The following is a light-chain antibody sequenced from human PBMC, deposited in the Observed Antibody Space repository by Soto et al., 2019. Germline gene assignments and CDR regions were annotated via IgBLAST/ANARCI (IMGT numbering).Light chain of an antibody. CDR3: QQYGSSPPLT. CDR2: GAS. J-gene: IGKJ5*01. Sequence: EIVLTQSPGTLSLSPGERATLSCRASQSVSSSYLAWYQQKPGQAPRLLIYGASSRATGIPDRFSGSGSGTDFTLTIIRLEPEDFAVYYCQQYGSSPPLTFGQGTRLEIK. CDR1: QSVSSSY. V-gene: IGKV3-20*01.